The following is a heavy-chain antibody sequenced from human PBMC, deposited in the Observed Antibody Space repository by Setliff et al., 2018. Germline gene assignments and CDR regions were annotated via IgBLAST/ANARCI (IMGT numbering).Heavy chain of an antibody. CDR1: GYTFTGYY. D-gene: IGHD3-16*01. V-gene: IGHV3-23*01. Sequence: EASVKVSCKASGYTFTGYYMHWVRQAPGKGLEWVSLIYGSASGERTYYADSVKGRFTISRDNSKNTLYLQMNSLRAEDTAVYYCARDGGEYWGQGTLVTVSS. CDR2: IYGSASGERT. J-gene: IGHJ4*02. CDR3: ARDGGEY.